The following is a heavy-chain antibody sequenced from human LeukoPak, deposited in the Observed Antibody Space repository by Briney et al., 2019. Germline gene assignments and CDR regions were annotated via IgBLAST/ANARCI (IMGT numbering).Heavy chain of an antibody. V-gene: IGHV4-59*12. CDR2: IYYSGST. CDR3: ARDGGSYSNYYYGMDV. Sequence: SETLSLTCTVSGGSITSYYWNWIRQSPGKGLEWIGSIYYSGSTNYNPSLKSRVTISVDTSKNQFSLKLSSVTAADTAVYYCARDGGSYSNYYYGMDVWGQGTTVTVSS. D-gene: IGHD1-26*01. CDR1: GGSITSYY. J-gene: IGHJ6*02.